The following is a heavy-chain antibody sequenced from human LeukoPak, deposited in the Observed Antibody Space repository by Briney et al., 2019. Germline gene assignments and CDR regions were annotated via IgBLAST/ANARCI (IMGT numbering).Heavy chain of an antibody. CDR2: IYHSGST. J-gene: IGHJ6*03. D-gene: IGHD6-19*01. V-gene: IGHV4-38-2*02. CDR3: AGGLAPGWGYYHYYMDV. Sequence: SETLSLTCTVSGYSISSGYYWGWIRQPPGKGLEWIGSIYHSGSTYYNPSLKSRVTISVDTSKNQFSLKLSSVTAADTAVYYCAGGLAPGWGYYHYYMDVWGKGTTVTISS. CDR1: GYSISSGYY.